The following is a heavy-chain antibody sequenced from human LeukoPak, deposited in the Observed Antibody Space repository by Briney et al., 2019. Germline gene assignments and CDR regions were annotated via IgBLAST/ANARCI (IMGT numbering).Heavy chain of an antibody. CDR3: ARDLKSGYVDGAFAI. Sequence: SSETLSLTCTVSGDSISSYSWSLIWQPPGKGLEWIGYIYYTGNTNYNPSLKSRVTISVDTSKNQFSLKLTSVTAADTAVYYCARDLKSGYVDGAFAIWGQGTMVTVSS. D-gene: IGHD5-12*01. CDR1: GDSISSYS. J-gene: IGHJ3*02. V-gene: IGHV4-59*01. CDR2: IYYTGNT.